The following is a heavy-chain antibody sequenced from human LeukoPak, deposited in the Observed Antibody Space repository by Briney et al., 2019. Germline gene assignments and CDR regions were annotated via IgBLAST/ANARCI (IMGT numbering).Heavy chain of an antibody. CDR1: GYTFTDYW. CDR2: IYPGGSDI. V-gene: IGHV5-51*01. D-gene: IGHD3-22*01. Sequence: GESLKISCKGSGYTFTDYWIAWVRQMPGKGLECMGLIYPGGSDIRYSPSFQGQVTFSVDKSISAAHLQWSSLKASDTAMYYCARRDSHSSHAFDMWGQGTMVTVSS. J-gene: IGHJ3*02. CDR3: ARRDSHSSHAFDM.